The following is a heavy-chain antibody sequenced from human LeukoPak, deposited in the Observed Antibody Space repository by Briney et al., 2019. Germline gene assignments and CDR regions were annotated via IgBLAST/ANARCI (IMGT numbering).Heavy chain of an antibody. V-gene: IGHV1-2*02. Sequence: ASVKVSCKASGYTFTGYYMHWVRQAPGQGLEWMGWINPNSGGTNYAQKFQGRVTMTRDTSISTAYLELRRLRSDARAVYYCARDYYDYVWGSYRHTSHPDYWGQGPLVTVSS. J-gene: IGHJ4*02. CDR1: GYTFTGYY. D-gene: IGHD3-16*02. CDR2: INPNSGGT. CDR3: ARDYYDYVWGSYRHTSHPDY.